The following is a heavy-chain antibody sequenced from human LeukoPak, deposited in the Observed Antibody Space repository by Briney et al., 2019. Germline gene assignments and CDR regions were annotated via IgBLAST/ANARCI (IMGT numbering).Heavy chain of an antibody. J-gene: IGHJ3*02. CDR3: ACLTTADAFDI. V-gene: IGHV4-59*01. CDR1: GGSISSYY. CDR2: IYDSGNT. D-gene: IGHD3-22*01. Sequence: SETLSLTCTVSGGSISSYYWSWIRQPPGKGLEWIGYIYDSGNTNYSPSLKSRVTISVDSSKNHFSLKLSSVTAADTAVYYCACLTTADAFDIWGPGTMVTVSS.